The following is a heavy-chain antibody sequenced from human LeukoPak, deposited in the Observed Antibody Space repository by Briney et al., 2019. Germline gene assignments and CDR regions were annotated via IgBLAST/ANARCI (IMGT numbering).Heavy chain of an antibody. V-gene: IGHV3-23*01. CDR1: RFTFSSYA. D-gene: IGHD6-19*01. CDR3: AHIAVAGTYFDY. Sequence: PGGSLRLSCAASRFTFSSYAMSWVRQAPGKGLEWVSAISGSGGSTYYADSVKGRFTISRDNSKNTLYLQMNSLRAEDTAVYYCAHIAVAGTYFDYWGQGTLVTVSS. CDR2: ISGSGGST. J-gene: IGHJ4*02.